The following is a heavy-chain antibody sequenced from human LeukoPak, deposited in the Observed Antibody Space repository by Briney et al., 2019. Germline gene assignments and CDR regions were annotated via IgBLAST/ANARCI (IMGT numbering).Heavy chain of an antibody. CDR1: GGSVSSGSYY. D-gene: IGHD6-13*01. CDR2: IYYSGST. Sequence: SETLSLTCTVSGGSVSSGSYYWSWIRQPPGKGLEWIGYIYYSGSTNYNPSLKSRVTISVDTSKNQFSLKLSSVTAADTAVYYCARARIAAAGIEAPYFDYWGQGTLVTVSS. J-gene: IGHJ4*02. V-gene: IGHV4-61*01. CDR3: ARARIAAAGIEAPYFDY.